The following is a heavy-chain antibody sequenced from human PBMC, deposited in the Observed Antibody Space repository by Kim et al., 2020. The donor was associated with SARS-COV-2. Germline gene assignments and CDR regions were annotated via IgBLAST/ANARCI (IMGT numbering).Heavy chain of an antibody. V-gene: IGHV3-7*01. J-gene: IGHJ5*02. Sequence: DGSVKYYVDSVKGRFTISSDNARDSLYLQMSSLRAEDTAVYYCADIGLPWGQGTLVTVSS. D-gene: IGHD3-16*01. CDR2: DGSVK. CDR3: ADIGLP.